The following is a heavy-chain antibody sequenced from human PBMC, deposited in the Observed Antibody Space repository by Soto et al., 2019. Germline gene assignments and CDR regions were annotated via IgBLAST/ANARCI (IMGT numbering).Heavy chain of an antibody. CDR2: INHSGST. CDR1: GGSFSGYY. CDR3: ARPRPPRGKYMDV. J-gene: IGHJ6*03. D-gene: IGHD3-16*01. V-gene: IGHV4-34*01. Sequence: QVQLQQWGAGLLKPSETLSLTCAVYGGSFSGYYWSWIRQPPGKGLEWIGEINHSGSTNYNPSLKIRVTISVDTSKNQFSLKLSSVTAADTAVYYCARPRPPRGKYMDVWGKGTTVTVSS.